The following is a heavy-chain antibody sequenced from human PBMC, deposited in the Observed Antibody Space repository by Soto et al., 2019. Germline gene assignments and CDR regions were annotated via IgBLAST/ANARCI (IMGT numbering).Heavy chain of an antibody. CDR2: ISYDGSNK. CDR1: GFTFSSYG. Sequence: PGGSLRLSCAASGFTFSSYGMHWVRQAPGKGLEWVAVISYDGSNKYYAVSVKGRFTISRDNSKNTLFLQMNSLRAEDTAVYYCAKDSSPHLVTFTAWDHFDYWGQGTLVTVSS. D-gene: IGHD1-26*01. CDR3: AKDSSPHLVTFTAWDHFDY. V-gene: IGHV3-30*18. J-gene: IGHJ4*02.